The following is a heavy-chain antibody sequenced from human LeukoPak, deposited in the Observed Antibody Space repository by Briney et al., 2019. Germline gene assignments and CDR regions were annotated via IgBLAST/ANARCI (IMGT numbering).Heavy chain of an antibody. Sequence: ASVKVPCKASGYTFTGYYMHWVRQAPGQGLEWMGWINPNSGGTNYAQKFQGRVTMTRDTSISTAYMELSRLRSDDTAVYYCARDLLYSGTTRGWFDPWGQGTLVTVSS. CDR1: GYTFTGYY. CDR2: INPNSGGT. D-gene: IGHD1/OR15-1a*01. CDR3: ARDLLYSGTTRGWFDP. J-gene: IGHJ5*02. V-gene: IGHV1-2*02.